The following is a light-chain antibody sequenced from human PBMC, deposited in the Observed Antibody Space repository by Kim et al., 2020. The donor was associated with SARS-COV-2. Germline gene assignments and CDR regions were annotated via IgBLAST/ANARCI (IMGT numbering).Light chain of an antibody. CDR1: SSNIGSNT. V-gene: IGLV1-44*01. J-gene: IGLJ2*01. CDR2: SNN. CDR3: AAWDDSLNGVI. Sequence: ELTQPPSASGTPGQRVTISCSGSSSNIGSNTVNWYQQLPGTAPKLLIYSNNQRPSGVPDRFSGSKSGTSASLAISGLQSEDEADYYCAAWDDSLNGVIFGGGTQLTVL.